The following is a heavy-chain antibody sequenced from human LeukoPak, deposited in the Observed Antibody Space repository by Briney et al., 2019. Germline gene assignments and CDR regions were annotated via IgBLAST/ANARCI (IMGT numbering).Heavy chain of an antibody. D-gene: IGHD6-19*01. CDR1: GFTFSSYG. V-gene: IGHV3-30*18. CDR2: ISYDGSNK. CDR3: AKDGIAVAGTESRYYYYYYMDV. Sequence: GGSLRLSCAASGFTFSSYGMHWVRQAPGKGLEWVAVISYDGSNKYYADSVKGRFTISRDNSKNTLYLQMNSLRAEDTAVYYCAKDGIAVAGTESRYYYYYYMDVWGKGTTVTISS. J-gene: IGHJ6*03.